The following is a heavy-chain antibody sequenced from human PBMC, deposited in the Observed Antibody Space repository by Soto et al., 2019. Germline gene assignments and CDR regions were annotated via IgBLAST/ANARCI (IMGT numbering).Heavy chain of an antibody. V-gene: IGHV2-5*01. J-gene: IGHJ6*02. CDR1: GFSLSTSGVG. CDR3: AHRREYYDSSGYYYYYGMDV. D-gene: IGHD3-22*01. Sequence: SGPTLVKPTQTLTLTCTFSGFSLSTSGVGVGWIRQPPGKALEWLALIYWNDDKRYSPSLKSRLTITKDTSKNQVVLTMTNMDPVDTATYYCAHRREYYDSSGYYYYYGMDVWGQGTTVTVSS. CDR2: IYWNDDK.